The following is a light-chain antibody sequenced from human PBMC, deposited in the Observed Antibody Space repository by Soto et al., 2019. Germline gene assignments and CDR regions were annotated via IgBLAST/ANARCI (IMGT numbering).Light chain of an antibody. CDR2: KAS. Sequence: DIQMTQSPSTLSASEGDRVTITCRASQSIGNWLAWYQQKTGKAPKLLIYKASILQSGVLARFSGSGSGTEFTLTISSLQPDDFATYYCQQYDSYPYTFGQGTKLEIK. CDR1: QSIGNW. J-gene: IGKJ2*01. CDR3: QQYDSYPYT. V-gene: IGKV1-5*03.